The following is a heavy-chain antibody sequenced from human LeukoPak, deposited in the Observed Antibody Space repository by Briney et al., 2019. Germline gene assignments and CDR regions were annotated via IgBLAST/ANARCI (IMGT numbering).Heavy chain of an antibody. CDR2: IFPDYSGT. V-gene: IGHV5-51*01. CDR3: ARHEGYYYDSSGYYWWAFDI. CDR1: GYSFISYW. J-gene: IGHJ3*02. Sequence: GESLKISCKASGYSFISYWIGWVRQMPGKGLEGMGIIFPDYSGTRYSPSFQGQVTISADKSINTAYLQWSSLKASDTAMYYCARHEGYYYDSSGYYWWAFDIWGQGTMVTVSS. D-gene: IGHD3-22*01.